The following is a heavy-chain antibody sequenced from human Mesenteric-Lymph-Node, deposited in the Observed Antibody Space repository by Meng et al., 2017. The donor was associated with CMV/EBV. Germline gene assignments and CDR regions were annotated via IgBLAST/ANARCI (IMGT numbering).Heavy chain of an antibody. J-gene: IGHJ3*02. Sequence: GGSLRLSCAASGFTFSSYSMNWVRQAPGKGLEWVAVISFDGSNEYYADSVKGRFTISRDNSKNTLYLQMNSLRAEDTAVYYCARDLAARPTAFNIWGQGTVVTVSS. D-gene: IGHD6-6*01. CDR2: ISFDGSNE. V-gene: IGHV3-30*03. CDR1: GFTFSSYS. CDR3: ARDLAARPTAFNI.